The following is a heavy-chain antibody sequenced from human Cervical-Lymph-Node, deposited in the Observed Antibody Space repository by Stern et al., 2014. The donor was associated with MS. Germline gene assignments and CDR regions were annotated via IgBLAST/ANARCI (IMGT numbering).Heavy chain of an antibody. J-gene: IGHJ1*01. V-gene: IGHV1-69*01. CDR3: ARLRSGSYYGYFQH. Sequence: QLVQSGAEVKKPGSSVKVSCKASGGTFSSYALSWVRQAPGQGLELMGGIIPLFGTANYAQKFQGRVTITADESTSTAYMELSSLRSEDTAVYYCARLRSGSYYGYFQHWGQGTLVTVSS. CDR2: IIPLFGTA. CDR1: GGTFSSYA. D-gene: IGHD1-26*01.